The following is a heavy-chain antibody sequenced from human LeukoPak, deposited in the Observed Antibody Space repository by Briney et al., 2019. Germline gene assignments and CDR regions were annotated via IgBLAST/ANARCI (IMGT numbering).Heavy chain of an antibody. V-gene: IGHV3-66*01. CDR2: IYSGGST. D-gene: IGHD4-23*01. J-gene: IGHJ4*02. CDR3: ARSDPLIYGGNSGAPFDY. CDR1: GFTVSSNY. Sequence: GGSLRLSCAASGFTVSSNYMSWVRQAPGKGLEWVSVIYSGGSTYYADSVKGRFTISRDNSKNTLYLQMNSLRAEDTAVYYCARSDPLIYGGNSGAPFDYWGQGTLVTVSS.